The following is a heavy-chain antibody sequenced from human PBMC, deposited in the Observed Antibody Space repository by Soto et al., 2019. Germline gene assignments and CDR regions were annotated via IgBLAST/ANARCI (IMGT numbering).Heavy chain of an antibody. V-gene: IGHV4-38-2*02. CDR1: GYSISSGYY. D-gene: IGHD6-13*01. J-gene: IGHJ4*02. Sequence: PSETLLLTCAVSGYSISSGYYWGWIRQPPGKGLEWIGSIYHSGITYYNPSLKSRVTISVDTSKNQFSLKLSSVTAADTAVYYCARDRIAAAGLFDYWGQGTLVTVSS. CDR2: IYHSGIT. CDR3: ARDRIAAAGLFDY.